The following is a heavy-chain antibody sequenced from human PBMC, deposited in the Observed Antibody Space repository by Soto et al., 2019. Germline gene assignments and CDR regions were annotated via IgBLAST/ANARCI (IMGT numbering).Heavy chain of an antibody. CDR1: GGSISNYY. V-gene: IGHV4-59*08. J-gene: IGHJ4*02. D-gene: IGHD5-18*01. CDR3: ARHRYSYGVYYFDY. CDR2: IYYSGST. Sequence: QVQLQESGPGLVKPSETLSLTCTVSGGSISNYYWSWIRQPPGEGLEWIGYIYYSGSTNYNPSLKSRATISVDTSKHQLSLKLTSVTAADTALYYCARHRYSYGVYYFDYWGQGTLVTVSS.